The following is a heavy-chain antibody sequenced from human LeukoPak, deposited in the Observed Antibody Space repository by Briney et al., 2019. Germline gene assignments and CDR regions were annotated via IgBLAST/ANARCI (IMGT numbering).Heavy chain of an antibody. Sequence: QPGRSLRLSCAASGFTFDDYAMHWVRQAPGKGLEWVSGISWNSGNIGYADSMKGRFTISRDNAKNSLYLQMNSLRAEDTALYYCAKDGGGYSYYGMDVWGQGTTVTVSS. V-gene: IGHV3-9*01. D-gene: IGHD5-12*01. CDR1: GFTFDDYA. CDR3: AKDGGGYSYYGMDV. J-gene: IGHJ6*02. CDR2: ISWNSGNI.